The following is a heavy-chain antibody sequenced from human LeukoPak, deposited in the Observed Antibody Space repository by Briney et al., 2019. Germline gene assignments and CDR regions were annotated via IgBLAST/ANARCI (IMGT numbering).Heavy chain of an antibody. CDR1: YD. V-gene: IGHV1-8*01. J-gene: IGHJ4*02. CDR2: MNPNSGNT. Sequence: YDXNWVRQATGXGLEWMGWMNPNSGNTGHAQKFQGRVTMTRNTSISTAYMELSSLRSEDTAVYYCATGMASDYWGQGTLVTVSS. CDR3: ATGMASDY. D-gene: IGHD6-13*01.